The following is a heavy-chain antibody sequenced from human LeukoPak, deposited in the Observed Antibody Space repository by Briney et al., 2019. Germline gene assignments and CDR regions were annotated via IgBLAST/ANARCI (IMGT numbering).Heavy chain of an antibody. CDR2: ISHDRTNT. CDR1: GFTFSSYG. Sequence: GGSLRLSCAASGFTFSSYGMHWVRQAPGKGLEWVAAISHDRTNTHYAESVKGRFTISRDNSKNMLYLQMNSLRAEDTALYYCAETGPTDFWGQGTLVTVSS. D-gene: IGHD3-9*01. J-gene: IGHJ4*02. V-gene: IGHV3-30*03. CDR3: AETGPTDF.